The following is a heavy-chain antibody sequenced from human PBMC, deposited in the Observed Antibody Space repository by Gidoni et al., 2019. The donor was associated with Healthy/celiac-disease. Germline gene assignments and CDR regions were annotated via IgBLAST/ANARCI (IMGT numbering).Heavy chain of an antibody. CDR2: IYYSGST. D-gene: IGHD1-26*01. CDR3: ARGVDSGSYYRKYYFDY. CDR1: GGSISSYY. Sequence: QVQLQESGPGLMKPSETLSLTCTVPGGSISSYYWSWIRQPPGKGLEWIGYIYYSGSTNYNPSLKSRVTISVDTSKNQFSLKLSSVTAADTAVYYCARGVDSGSYYRKYYFDYWGQGTLVTVSS. V-gene: IGHV4-59*01. J-gene: IGHJ4*02.